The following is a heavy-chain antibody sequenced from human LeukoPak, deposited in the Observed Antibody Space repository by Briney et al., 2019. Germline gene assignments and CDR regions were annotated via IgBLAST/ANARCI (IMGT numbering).Heavy chain of an antibody. CDR1: GGSLSSGSYY. D-gene: IGHD2-2*01. Sequence: SQTLSLTCTVSGGSLSSGSYYWSWIRQPAGKGLEWIGRIYTSGSTNYNPSLKSRVTVSVDTSKNQFSLKLSSVTAADTAVYYCARDRRICSSTSCPTYYYYYYMDVWGKGTTVTVSS. V-gene: IGHV4-61*02. CDR2: IYTSGST. CDR3: ARDRRICSSTSCPTYYYYYYMDV. J-gene: IGHJ6*03.